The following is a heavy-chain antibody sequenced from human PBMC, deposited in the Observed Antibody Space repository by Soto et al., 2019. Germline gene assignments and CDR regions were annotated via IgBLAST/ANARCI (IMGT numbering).Heavy chain of an antibody. CDR1: GGSFSGYY. CDR2: INHSGST. Sequence: PSETLSLTCAVYGGSFSGYYWSWIRQPPGKGLEWIGEINHSGSTNYNPSLKSRVTISVDTSKNQFSLKLSSVTAADTAVYYCARRRKFNCNHGLFDPWGQGSLVTVSS. V-gene: IGHV4-34*01. D-gene: IGHD1-20*01. J-gene: IGHJ5*02. CDR3: ARRRKFNCNHGLFDP.